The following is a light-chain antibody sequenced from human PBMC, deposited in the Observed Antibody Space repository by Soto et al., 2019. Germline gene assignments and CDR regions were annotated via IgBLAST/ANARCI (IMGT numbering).Light chain of an antibody. Sequence: QSARAQPASVSGSPGQSITISCTGTSSDVGGYDYVSWYQLHPGKAPKLMIFEVSNRPSGVSYRFSGSKSGNTASLTISGLQAEDEADYFCSSYTISTAYLFGTGTKVTGL. CDR1: SSDVGGYDY. CDR2: EVS. V-gene: IGLV2-14*01. CDR3: SSYTISTAYL. J-gene: IGLJ1*01.